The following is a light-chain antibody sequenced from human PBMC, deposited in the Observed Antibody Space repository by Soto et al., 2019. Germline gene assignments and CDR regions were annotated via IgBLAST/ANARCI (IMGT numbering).Light chain of an antibody. CDR1: QSIGIW. V-gene: IGKV1-5*03. J-gene: IGKJ1*01. Sequence: IQMTQSPSTLSASVGDRVAITCRASQSIGIWLAWYQKKPGKAPRLLIFKASTVQTGGPSMFSGSGSGTEFTLTISSRQPEDFATYYGQQYNVFSWTFGQGTKVEIK. CDR3: QQYNVFSWT. CDR2: KAS.